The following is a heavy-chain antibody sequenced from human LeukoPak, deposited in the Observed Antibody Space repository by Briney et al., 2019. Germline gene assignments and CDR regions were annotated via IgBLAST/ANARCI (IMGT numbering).Heavy chain of an antibody. CDR3: ASGIRGPERY. D-gene: IGHD1-1*01. J-gene: IGHJ4*02. Sequence: SETLSLTCAVSGYSISSGYYWGWIRQPPGKGLEWIGSIYHSGSTYYNPSLKSRVTISVDTSKSQFSLKLSSVTAADTAVYYCASGIRGPERYWGQGTLVTVSS. V-gene: IGHV4-38-2*01. CDR2: IYHSGST. CDR1: GYSISSGYY.